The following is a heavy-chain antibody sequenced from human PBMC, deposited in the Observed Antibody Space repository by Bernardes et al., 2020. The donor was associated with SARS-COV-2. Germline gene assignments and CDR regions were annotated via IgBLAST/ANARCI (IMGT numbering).Heavy chain of an antibody. CDR3: ARGGFSSGWYGNTKPSDF. J-gene: IGHJ4*02. Sequence: SETLSLTCTVSGASVSSGNNFWSWIRQPPGKGLEWIGYIYYSGSTNYNPSLESRVTISVDTSKNQFSLKLSSVTAADTAVYYCARGGFSSGWYGNTKPSDFWGKGTLITVSS. D-gene: IGHD6-13*01. CDR2: IYYSGST. CDR1: GASVSSGNNF. V-gene: IGHV4-61*01.